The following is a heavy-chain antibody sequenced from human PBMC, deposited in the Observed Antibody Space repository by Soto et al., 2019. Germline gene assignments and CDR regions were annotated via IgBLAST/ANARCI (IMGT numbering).Heavy chain of an antibody. Sequence: QVQLVQSGAEVKKPWCSVKVSCKASGGSCSKKAMSWVRQAPGQAREWMGGIIPIFGTANYAQKFQGRDTITADESTSTAYMELSSLRSEDTAVSYCARAICSGDCRGWFDPWGQGTLVTVSS. D-gene: IGHD2-21*02. CDR1: GGSCSKKA. J-gene: IGHJ5*02. V-gene: IGHV1-69*12. CDR3: ARAICSGDCRGWFDP. CDR2: IIPIFGTA.